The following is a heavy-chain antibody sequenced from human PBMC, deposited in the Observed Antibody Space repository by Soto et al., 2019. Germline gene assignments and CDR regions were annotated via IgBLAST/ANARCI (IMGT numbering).Heavy chain of an antibody. D-gene: IGHD2-2*01. Sequence: ASVKVSCKASGYSFTKYGLHWVRQAPGQRLELIGWINPSNGDTKYSQKFQGRVTITRDTSATTAYMELSSLRSEDSAVFYCARTDCSSTSCYNYYYYGMDVWGQGTTAPVSS. CDR2: INPSNGDT. V-gene: IGHV1-3*01. J-gene: IGHJ6*02. CDR1: GYSFTKYG. CDR3: ARTDCSSTSCYNYYYYGMDV.